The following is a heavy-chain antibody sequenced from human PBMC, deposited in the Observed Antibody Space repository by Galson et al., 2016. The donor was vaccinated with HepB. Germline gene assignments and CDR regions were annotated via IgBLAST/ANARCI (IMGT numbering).Heavy chain of an antibody. D-gene: IGHD5-12*01. J-gene: IGHJ4*02. CDR1: GLTFSSYW. CDR3: ARGGNIVAPY. V-gene: IGHV3-74*03. Sequence: SLRLSCAASGLTFSSYWMHWVRQAPGKGLVWVSRIKSDGSSTTYSDSMKGRFTISRDNAKNTLYLQMNSLRAEDTAVYYLARGGNIVAPYWGQGTLVTVSS. CDR2: IKSDGSST.